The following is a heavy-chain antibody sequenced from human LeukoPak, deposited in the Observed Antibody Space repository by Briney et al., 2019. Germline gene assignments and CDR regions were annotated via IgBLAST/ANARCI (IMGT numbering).Heavy chain of an antibody. CDR3: ARDSDYGDYPYDY. J-gene: IGHJ4*02. CDR1: GFTFSSYA. CDR2: ISYDGSNK. D-gene: IGHD4-17*01. Sequence: GGSLRLSCAASGFTFSSYAMHWVRQAPGKGLEWVAVISYDGSNKYYADSVKGRFTISRDNSKNTLYLQMNSLRAEDTAVYYCARDSDYGDYPYDYWGQGTLVTVSS. V-gene: IGHV3-30-3*01.